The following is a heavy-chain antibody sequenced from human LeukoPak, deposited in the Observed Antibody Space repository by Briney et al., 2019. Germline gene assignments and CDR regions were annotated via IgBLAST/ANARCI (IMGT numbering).Heavy chain of an antibody. D-gene: IGHD3-22*01. J-gene: IGHJ3*02. V-gene: IGHV4-30-2*01. Sequence: PSETLSLTCAVSGGSISSGGYSWSWIRQPPGKGLEWIEYIYHSGSTYYNPSLKSRVTISVDRSKNQFSLKLSSVTAADTAVYYCARAYLGDSSGYSKAFDIWGQGTMVTVSS. CDR1: GGSISSGGYS. CDR3: ARAYLGDSSGYSKAFDI. CDR2: IYHSGST.